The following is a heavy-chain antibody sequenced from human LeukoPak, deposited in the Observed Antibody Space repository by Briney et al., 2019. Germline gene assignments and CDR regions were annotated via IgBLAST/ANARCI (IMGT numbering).Heavy chain of an antibody. CDR3: ARVPPYSSGSGSYFDY. V-gene: IGHV4-38-2*01. Sequence: SETLSLTCGVSGYSISSGYYWGWIRQTPGKGLEWIGSIYHSGNTHYNPSLKSRVTISVDTSKNHFSLKLRSVTAADTAVYYCARVPPYSSGSGSYFDYWGQGTLVTASS. CDR2: IYHSGNT. CDR1: GYSISSGYY. D-gene: IGHD3-10*01. J-gene: IGHJ4*02.